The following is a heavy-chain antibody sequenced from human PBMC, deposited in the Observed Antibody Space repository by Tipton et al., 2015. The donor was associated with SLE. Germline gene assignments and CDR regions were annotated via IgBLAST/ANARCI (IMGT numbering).Heavy chain of an antibody. CDR1: GYTFISYD. V-gene: IGHV1-8*01. Sequence: QLVQSGPEVKKPGASVKVSCRASGYTFISYDINWVRQTPGQGLEWMGWMNPDTDQTGYAQKFQGRVTMTRDTSTSTAYMELTSLRFEDTAVYYCARNGGGLGYWGQGTLVTVSS. J-gene: IGHJ4*02. D-gene: IGHD3-16*01. CDR3: ARNGGGLGY. CDR2: MNPDTDQT.